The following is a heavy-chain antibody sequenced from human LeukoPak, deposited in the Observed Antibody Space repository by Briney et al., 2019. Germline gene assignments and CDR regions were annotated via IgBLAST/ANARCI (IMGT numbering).Heavy chain of an antibody. V-gene: IGHV3-7*01. CDR3: AREGSYSSSWLFDY. CDR1: GFTFSNYW. J-gene: IGHJ4*02. Sequence: GGSLRLSCAGSGFTFSNYWMSWVRQAPGTGLEWVANIKEDGSEINYVDSVKGRLTISRDNAKNALYLQMDSLRGEDTAVYYCAREGSYSSSWLFDYWGQGTLVTVSS. D-gene: IGHD6-13*01. CDR2: IKEDGSEI.